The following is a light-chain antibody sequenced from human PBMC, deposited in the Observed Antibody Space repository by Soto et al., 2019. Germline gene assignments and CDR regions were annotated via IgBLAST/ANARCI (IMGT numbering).Light chain of an antibody. Sequence: QSVLTQPPSASGFPGQSVTISCTGTSSDGGYYDHVSCYQKHPGKAPNLLLYAVNQRPSGVADRVSASKSGNKASLTASRLRAEDGVYYSRCSHAGSSFYVFGPGCKVPVL. CDR2: AVN. V-gene: IGLV2-8*01. J-gene: IGLJ1*01. CDR3: CSHAGSSFYV. CDR1: SSDGGYYDH.